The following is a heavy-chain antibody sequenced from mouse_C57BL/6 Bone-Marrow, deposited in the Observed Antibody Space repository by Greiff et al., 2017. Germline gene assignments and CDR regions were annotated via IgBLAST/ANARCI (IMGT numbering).Heavy chain of an antibody. CDR3: ARDYGCRCSFDY. J-gene: IGHJ2*01. CDR1: GYTLTSYW. CDR2: ICPGSGST. V-gene: IGHV1-55*01. Sequence: QVQLQQPGAELVKPGASVKMSCKASGYTLTSYWITWVKQRPGQGLEWIGDICPGSGSTNYNEMFKSKAIRTVETSSSTAYMQLSSLTSEESAVLYCARDYGCRCSFDYWGKGTTLTVSS. D-gene: IGHD1-1*01.